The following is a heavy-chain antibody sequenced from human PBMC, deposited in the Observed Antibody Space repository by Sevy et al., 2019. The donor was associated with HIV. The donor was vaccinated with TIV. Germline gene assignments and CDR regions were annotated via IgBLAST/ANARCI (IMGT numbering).Heavy chain of an antibody. J-gene: IGHJ3*02. CDR3: ATKGSGSYYNAEDAFDI. D-gene: IGHD3-10*01. Sequence: GGSLRLSCAASGFTFSSYAMSWVRQAPGKGLEWVSAISGSGGSTYYADSVKGRFTISRDNSKNTLYLQMNSLRAEDTAVYYCATKGSGSYYNAEDAFDIWGQGTMVTVSS. CDR2: ISGSGGST. CDR1: GFTFSSYA. V-gene: IGHV3-23*01.